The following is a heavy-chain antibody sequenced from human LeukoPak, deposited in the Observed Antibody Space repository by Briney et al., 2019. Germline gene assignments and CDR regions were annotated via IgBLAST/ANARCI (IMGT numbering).Heavy chain of an antibody. V-gene: IGHV4-59*08. D-gene: IGHD3-16*01. CDR3: ARFKLNYYYGMDV. Sequence: SETLSLTCTVSGGSISSYYWSWIRQPPGKGLEWIGYIYYSGSTNYNPSLKSRATISVDTSKNQFSLKLSSVTAADTAVYYCARFKLNYYYGMDVWGQGTTVTVSS. J-gene: IGHJ6*02. CDR2: IYYSGST. CDR1: GGSISSYY.